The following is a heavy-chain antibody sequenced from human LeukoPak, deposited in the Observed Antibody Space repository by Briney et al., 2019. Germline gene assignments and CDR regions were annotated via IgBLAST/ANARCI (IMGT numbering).Heavy chain of an antibody. CDR2: INPKSGGI. Sequence: ASVKVSCKASGYTFTGYYVHWVRQAPGQGLEWMGLINPKSGGINYAQKFQGWVTMTRDTSISTAYMELSRLRSDDTAVYFCARGLLSVYSGNYYHYYYGMDVWGQGTTVTVSS. CDR3: ARGLLSVYSGNYYHYYYGMDV. J-gene: IGHJ6*02. V-gene: IGHV1-2*04. D-gene: IGHD1-26*01. CDR1: GYTFTGYY.